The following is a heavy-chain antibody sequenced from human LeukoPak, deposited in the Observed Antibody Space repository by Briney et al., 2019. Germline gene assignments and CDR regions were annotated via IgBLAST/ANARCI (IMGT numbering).Heavy chain of an antibody. Sequence: PGGSLRLSCAASGFSFNTYAMNWVRQAPGKGLEWVSCISTSGNTIYYADSVKGRFIASRDNARNSLLLQLSSLRAEDTAVYYCARDGPGYGFDYWGQGTLVTVSS. CDR2: ISTSGNTI. CDR1: GFSFNTYA. D-gene: IGHD5-18*01. V-gene: IGHV3-48*03. CDR3: ARDGPGYGFDY. J-gene: IGHJ4*02.